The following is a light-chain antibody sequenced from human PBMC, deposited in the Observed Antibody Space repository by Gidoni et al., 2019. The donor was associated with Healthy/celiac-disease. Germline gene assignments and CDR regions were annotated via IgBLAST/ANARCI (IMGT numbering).Light chain of an antibody. CDR3: QQSYSTLLFT. CDR1: QSISSY. V-gene: IGKV1-39*01. Sequence: DIQMTQSPSSLSASVGDRVTITCRASQSISSYLNWYQQKPEKAPKLLIYAASSLQSGVPSRFSGSGSGTDFTLTISSLQPEDFATYYCQQSYSTLLFTFXPXTKVDIK. CDR2: AAS. J-gene: IGKJ3*01.